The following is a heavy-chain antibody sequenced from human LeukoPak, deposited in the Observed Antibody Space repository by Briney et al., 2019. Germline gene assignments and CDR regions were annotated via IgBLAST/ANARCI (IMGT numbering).Heavy chain of an antibody. J-gene: IGHJ4*02. D-gene: IGHD3-22*01. Sequence: SETLSLTCTVSGGSISSSSYYWGWLRQPPGKGLEWIGSIYYSGSTYYNPSLKSRVTISVDTSKNQFSLKLSSVTAADTAVYYCARRIPYYYDSSGYYLGYFDYWGQGTLVTVSS. V-gene: IGHV4-39*01. CDR2: IYYSGST. CDR1: GGSISSSSYY. CDR3: ARRIPYYYDSSGYYLGYFDY.